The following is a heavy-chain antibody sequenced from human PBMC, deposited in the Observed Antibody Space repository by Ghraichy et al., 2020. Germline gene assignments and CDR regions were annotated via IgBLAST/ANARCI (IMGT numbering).Heavy chain of an antibody. Sequence: ASVKVSCKASGYPFTHYDLHWVRQAPVQGLEWMGLISPSDGSTDYAQKFQGRVTMTRDTSTSAVYMELSSLRSEDTAVFYCATRYSSFDYWGQGTLVTVS. CDR2: ISPSDGST. CDR3: ATRYSSFDY. J-gene: IGHJ4*02. V-gene: IGHV1-46*01. CDR1: GYPFTHYD. D-gene: IGHD6-19*01.